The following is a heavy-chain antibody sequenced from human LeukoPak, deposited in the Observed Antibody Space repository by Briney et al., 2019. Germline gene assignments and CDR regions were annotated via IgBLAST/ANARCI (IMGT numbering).Heavy chain of an antibody. CDR1: GYSFTSYW. J-gene: IGHJ4*02. CDR2: IYPGDSDT. V-gene: IGHV5-51*01. Sequence: GESLKISCKGSGYSFTSYWIGWVRQMPGKGLEWMGLIYPGDSDTRYSPSFQGQGQVTMSADKSISTVYLQWSSLKASDTAMYYCARAAYYDDNTGPFYFDYWGQGTLVTVSS. CDR3: ARAAYYDDNTGPFYFDY. D-gene: IGHD3-22*01.